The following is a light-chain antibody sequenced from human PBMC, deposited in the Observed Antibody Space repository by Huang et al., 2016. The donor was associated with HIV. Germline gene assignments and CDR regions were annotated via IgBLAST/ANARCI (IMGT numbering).Light chain of an antibody. Sequence: EVLMTQSPVTLSESPGGRVTIACWASQSVRDNLAWFQQKPGQAPRLLVHGSSTRATGVPARFSGSGSGTGFTLTITSLQSEEYAVYYCQQYYTWPRTFGQGTRVE. J-gene: IGKJ1*01. CDR2: GSS. V-gene: IGKV3-15*01. CDR1: QSVRDN. CDR3: QQYYTWPRT.